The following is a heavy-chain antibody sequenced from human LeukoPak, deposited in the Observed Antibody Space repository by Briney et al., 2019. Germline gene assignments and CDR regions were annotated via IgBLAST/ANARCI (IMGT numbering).Heavy chain of an antibody. CDR1: GFTFSTYA. CDR3: ARGGHRQKEF. J-gene: IGHJ4*02. CDR2: ISSSGSTI. V-gene: IGHV3-48*03. D-gene: IGHD3-10*01. Sequence: GGSLRLSCAASGFTFSTYAMTWVRQAPGKGLEWVSYISSSGSTIYYADSVKGRFTVSRDNAKNSLYLQMSSLRAEDTAVYYCARGGHRQKEFWGQGTLVTVSS.